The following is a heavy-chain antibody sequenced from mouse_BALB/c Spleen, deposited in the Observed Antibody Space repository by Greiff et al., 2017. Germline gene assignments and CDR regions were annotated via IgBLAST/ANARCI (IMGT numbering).Heavy chain of an antibody. CDR3: ACYDY. D-gene: IGHD1-1*01. CDR1: GYSFTSYY. Sequence: VQLQQSGAELMKPGASVKISCKSSGYSFTSYYIHWVKQRPGQGLEWIGCIFPGSGNTKYNEKFKGKATLTADTSSSTAYMQLSSLTSEDSAVYFCACYDYWGRGTTLTVSS. CDR2: IFPGSGNT. V-gene: IGHV1-66*01. J-gene: IGHJ2*01.